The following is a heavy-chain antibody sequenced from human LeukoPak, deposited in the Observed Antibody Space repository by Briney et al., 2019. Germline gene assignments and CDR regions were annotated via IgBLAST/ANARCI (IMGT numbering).Heavy chain of an antibody. V-gene: IGHV3-53*01. CDR3: ARQGAYCGGDCYSDY. Sequence: PGGSLRLSCAASGFTLSSNSMSWARQAPGKGLEWVSVIYSGGSTYYPDSVKGRFTISRDNSKNTLYLQMNSLRAEDTAIYYCARQGAYCGGDCYSDYWGQGTLVTVSS. D-gene: IGHD2-21*02. CDR2: IYSGGST. J-gene: IGHJ4*02. CDR1: GFTLSSNS.